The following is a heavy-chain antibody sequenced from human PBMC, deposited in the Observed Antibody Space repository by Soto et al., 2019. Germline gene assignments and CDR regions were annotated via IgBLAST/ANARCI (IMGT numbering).Heavy chain of an antibody. CDR1: GYTYTSYD. Sequence: ASWKASSKESGYTYTSYDINWARQANGQGLEWMGWMNPNSGNTGYAQKFQGGVTMTRNTSISTAYMELSSLRSEDTAVYYCARGIGYSSSNWFDPWGQGTLVTVSS. J-gene: IGHJ5*02. CDR2: MNPNSGNT. D-gene: IGHD6-6*01. CDR3: ARGIGYSSSNWFDP. V-gene: IGHV1-8*01.